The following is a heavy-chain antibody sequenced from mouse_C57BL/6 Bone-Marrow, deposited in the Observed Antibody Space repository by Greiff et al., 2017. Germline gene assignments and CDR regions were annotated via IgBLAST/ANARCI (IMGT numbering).Heavy chain of an antibody. V-gene: IGHV1-81*01. J-gene: IGHJ3*01. CDR1: GYTFTSYG. D-gene: IGHD2-5*01. Sequence: QVQLKQSGAELARPGASVKLSCKASGYTFTSYGISWVKQRTGQGLEWIGEIYPRSGNTYYNEKFKGKATLTADKSSSTAYMELRSLTSEDSAVYFCARERGYYSNYVAYWGRGTLVTVSA. CDR2: IYPRSGNT. CDR3: ARERGYYSNYVAY.